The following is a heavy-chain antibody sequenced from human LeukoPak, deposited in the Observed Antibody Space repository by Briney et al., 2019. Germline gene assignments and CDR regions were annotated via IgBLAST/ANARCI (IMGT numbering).Heavy chain of an antibody. J-gene: IGHJ4*02. CDR2: IYASGSA. V-gene: IGHV4-59*02. CDR3: AREAPGGSGWTYFDY. CDR1: GGSVSGHY. D-gene: IGHD6-19*01. Sequence: SETLSLACAVSGGSVSGHYWDWIRQPPGKGLEWIGYIYASGSANYHPSLKSRVTISLDTSENHVSLRLTSVTAEDTAVYYCAREAPGGSGWTYFDYWGQGSLVTVSS.